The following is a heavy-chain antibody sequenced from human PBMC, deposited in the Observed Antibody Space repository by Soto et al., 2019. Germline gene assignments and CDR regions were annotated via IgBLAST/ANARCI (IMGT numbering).Heavy chain of an antibody. J-gene: IGHJ4*02. Sequence: SDTLSLTCTVSGGSISSGGYYWSWIRQHPGKGLEWIGYIYYSGSTYYNPSLKSRVTISVDTSKNQFSLKLSSVTAADTAVYYCARRGSGSYSDYWGQGTLVTVSS. CDR1: GGSISSGGYY. CDR3: ARRGSGSYSDY. V-gene: IGHV4-31*03. CDR2: IYYSGST. D-gene: IGHD3-10*01.